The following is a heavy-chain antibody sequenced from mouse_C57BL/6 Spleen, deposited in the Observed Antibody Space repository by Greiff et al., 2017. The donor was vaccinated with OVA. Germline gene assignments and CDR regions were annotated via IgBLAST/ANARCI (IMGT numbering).Heavy chain of an antibody. Sequence: DVQLQESGPELVKPGASVKIPCKASGYTFTDYNMDWVKQSHGKSLEWIGDINPNNGGTIYNQKFKGKATLTVDKSSSTAYMELRSLTSEDTAVYYCARDDYAGWFAYWGQGTLVTVSA. V-gene: IGHV1-18*01. CDR2: INPNNGGT. CDR3: ARDDYAGWFAY. CDR1: GYTFTDYN. D-gene: IGHD2-4*01. J-gene: IGHJ3*01.